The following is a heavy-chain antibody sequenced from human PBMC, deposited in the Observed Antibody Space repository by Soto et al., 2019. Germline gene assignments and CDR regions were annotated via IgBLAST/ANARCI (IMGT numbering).Heavy chain of an antibody. V-gene: IGHV1-18*01. CDR1: GYTFTRYG. CDR3: ARDSGAVDGLDY. Sequence: AAVKVTCKASGYTFTRYGISWVRRAPGQGLEWMGWISAYNGNTNYAQKLQGRVTMTTDTSTSTAYMELRSLRSDDTAVYYCARDSGAVDGLDYWGQGTLVTVSA. J-gene: IGHJ4*02. CDR2: ISAYNGNT. D-gene: IGHD6-19*01.